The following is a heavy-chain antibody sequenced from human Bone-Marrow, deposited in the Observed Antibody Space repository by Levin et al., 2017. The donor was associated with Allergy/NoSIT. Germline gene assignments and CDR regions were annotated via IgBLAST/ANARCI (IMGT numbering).Heavy chain of an antibody. V-gene: IGHV3-21*01. CDR2: ITSTRKYI. D-gene: IGHD6-13*01. J-gene: IGHJ6*02. CDR3: ARAAGAAGRGGMDV. Sequence: PGESLKISCATSGFPFSTYGMAWVRQAPGKGLEWVASITSTRKYIHYADSVKGRFTISRDKANNSLSLQMNRLRGEDTAVDYCARAAGAAGRGGMDVWGQGTTVTVSS. CDR1: GFPFSTYG.